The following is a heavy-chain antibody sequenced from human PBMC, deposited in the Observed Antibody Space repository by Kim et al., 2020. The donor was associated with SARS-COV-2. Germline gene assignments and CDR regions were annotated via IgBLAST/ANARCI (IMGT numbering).Heavy chain of an antibody. CDR3: ARDWHRITMIEDY. J-gene: IGHJ4*02. V-gene: IGHV3-30*04. CDR2: ISYDGSNK. CDR1: GFAFSSYA. Sequence: GGSLRLSCAASGFAFSSYAMHWVRQAPGKGLEWVAVISYDGSNKYYADSVKGRFTISRDNSKNTLYLQMNSLRAEDTAVYYCARDWHRITMIEDYWGQGTLVTVSS. D-gene: IGHD3-22*01.